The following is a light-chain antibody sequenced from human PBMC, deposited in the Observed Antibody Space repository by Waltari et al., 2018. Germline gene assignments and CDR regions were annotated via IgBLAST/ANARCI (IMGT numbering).Light chain of an antibody. Sequence: SYELTQPPSVSVSPGQTASITCSGDKWGENYACWYQQKPGQSPVLVIYQDSKRPSGIPERFSGSNSGNTATLTISGTQAMDEADYYCQAWDSSTVAVFGTGTKVTVL. V-gene: IGLV3-1*01. J-gene: IGLJ1*01. CDR2: QDS. CDR3: QAWDSSTVAV. CDR1: KWGENY.